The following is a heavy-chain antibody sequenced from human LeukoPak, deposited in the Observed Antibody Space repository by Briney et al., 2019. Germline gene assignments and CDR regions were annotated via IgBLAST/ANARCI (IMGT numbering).Heavy chain of an antibody. CDR1: GFTFSNYA. CDR2: SGGDGGST. Sequence: PGGSLRLSCLASGFTFSNYAMSWVRQAPGKGLEWVSASGGDGGSTYADSVKGRFTISRDNSKNTLYLQMNSLRAEDTATYYCAKALNYWYFDLWGRGNLVTVSS. J-gene: IGHJ2*01. V-gene: IGHV3-23*01. CDR3: AKALNYWYFDL.